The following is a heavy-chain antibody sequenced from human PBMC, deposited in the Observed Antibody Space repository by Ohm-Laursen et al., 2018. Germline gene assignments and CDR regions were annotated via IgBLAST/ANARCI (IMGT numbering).Heavy chain of an antibody. CDR2: IYYSGST. Sequence: SDTLSLTCSVSGGSISSYYWTWIRQPPGKGLEWIGYIYYSGSTNYNPSLKSRVTISVDTSKNQFSLKLSSVTAADTAVYYCARDIRYSSTWYNWFDPWGQGTLVTVSS. V-gene: IGHV4-59*01. CDR3: ARDIRYSSTWYNWFDP. J-gene: IGHJ5*02. D-gene: IGHD6-13*01. CDR1: GGSISSYY.